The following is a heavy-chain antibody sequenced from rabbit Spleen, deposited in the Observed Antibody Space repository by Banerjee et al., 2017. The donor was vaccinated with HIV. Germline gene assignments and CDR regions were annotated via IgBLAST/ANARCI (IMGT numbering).Heavy chain of an antibody. J-gene: IGHJ4*01. Sequence: EQLEESGGGLVKPEGSLTLTCKASGVSLNDKDVMCWVRQAPGKGLEWIACINAATAKPVYATWAKGRFTISRTSSTTVTLRMTSLTAADTATYFCARDRSSAWGAPFDLNYYFNLWGPGTLVTVS. CDR2: INAATAKP. CDR1: GVSLNDKDV. V-gene: IGHV1S45*01. D-gene: IGHD4-1*01. CDR3: ARDRSSAWGAPFDLNYYFNL.